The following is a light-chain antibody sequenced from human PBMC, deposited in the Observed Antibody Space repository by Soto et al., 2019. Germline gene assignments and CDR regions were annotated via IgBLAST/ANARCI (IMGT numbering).Light chain of an antibody. V-gene: IGKV1-8*01. Sequence: AIRMTQSPSSFSASTGDRVTITCRASQGISSYLAWYQQKPGKAPKLLIYAASTLQSGVPSRFSGSGSGTDFTLTISCLQFEDFATYYCREYYSYPRTFGQGTKV. CDR3: REYYSYPRT. J-gene: IGKJ1*01. CDR1: QGISSY. CDR2: AAS.